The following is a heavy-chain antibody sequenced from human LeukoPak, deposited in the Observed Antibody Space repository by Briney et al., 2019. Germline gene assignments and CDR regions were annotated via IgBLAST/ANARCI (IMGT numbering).Heavy chain of an antibody. J-gene: IGHJ4*02. CDR3: AKDSPELELTPPFDY. CDR2: IWYDGSNK. D-gene: IGHD1-7*01. V-gene: IGHV3-33*06. CDR1: GFTFSSYG. Sequence: GGSLRLSCAASGFTFSSYGMQWVRQAPGKGLEGVADIWYDGSNKYYADSVKGRFTISRDNSKNTLYLQMNSLRTEDTAAYYCAKDSPELELTPPFDYWGQGTLVTVSS.